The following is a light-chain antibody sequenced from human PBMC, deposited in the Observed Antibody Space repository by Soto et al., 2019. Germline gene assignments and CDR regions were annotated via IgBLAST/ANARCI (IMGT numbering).Light chain of an antibody. Sequence: EIVMTQSPATLSVSPGERATLSCRASQSLRNSIAWYQQKPGQAPRLLIYGASTRATGIPARFSGSGSGTEFTLTISSLQSEDFAVYYCQQYNNWPDMYTFGQGTKLEIK. V-gene: IGKV3-15*01. CDR2: GAS. CDR3: QQYNNWPDMYT. CDR1: QSLRNS. J-gene: IGKJ2*01.